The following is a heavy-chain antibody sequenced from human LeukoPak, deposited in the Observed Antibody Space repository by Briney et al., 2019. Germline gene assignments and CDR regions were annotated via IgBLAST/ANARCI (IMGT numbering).Heavy chain of an antibody. CDR3: ARARIDY. J-gene: IGHJ4*02. V-gene: IGHV3-7*04. D-gene: IGHD1-14*01. CDR2: IKDDGSEK. CDR1: GVTLCCYL. Sequence: SGGGPRLSRVGAGVTLCCYLMGWGRPAPGKGLEWVANIKDDGSEKYSVDSVKGRFTISRDNAKNLLYLQMSSLRAEDTAVYYCARARIDYWGQGTLVTVSS.